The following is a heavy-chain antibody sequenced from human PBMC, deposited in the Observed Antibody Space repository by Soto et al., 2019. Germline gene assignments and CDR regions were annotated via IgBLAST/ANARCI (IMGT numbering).Heavy chain of an antibody. CDR2: INPNSGGT. D-gene: IGHD3-3*01. CDR3: ARGPPSFTVFGEMLYGMDV. V-gene: IGHV1-2*04. Sequence: ASVKVSFKASGYTFTGYYMHWVRQAPGQGLEWMGWINPNSGGTNYVQKFQGWVTMTRDTSISTAYMELSRLRSDDTAMYYCARGPPSFTVFGEMLYGMDVWGQGTTVTVSS. CDR1: GYTFTGYY. J-gene: IGHJ6*02.